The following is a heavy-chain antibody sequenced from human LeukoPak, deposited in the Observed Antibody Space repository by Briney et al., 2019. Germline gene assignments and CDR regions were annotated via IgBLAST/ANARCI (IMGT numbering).Heavy chain of an antibody. V-gene: IGHV3-48*03. Sequence: QSGGSLRLSCAASGFSFSSYEMTWVRQAPGKGLEWVSYISSSGGTIYYADSVKGRFTISRDNAKNSLYLQMNSLRAEDTAVYYCAREQLNSGWSACFDYWGQGTLVTVSS. CDR2: ISSSGGTI. CDR3: AREQLNSGWSACFDY. J-gene: IGHJ4*02. D-gene: IGHD6-19*01. CDR1: GFSFSSYE.